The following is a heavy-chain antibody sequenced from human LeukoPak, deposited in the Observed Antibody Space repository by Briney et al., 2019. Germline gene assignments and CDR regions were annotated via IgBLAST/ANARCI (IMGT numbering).Heavy chain of an antibody. CDR1: GGSISSGGYY. J-gene: IGHJ4*02. D-gene: IGHD3-10*01. CDR3: ARVQLWFGEPHSGVYYFDY. Sequence: SQTLSLICTVSGGSISSGGYYWSWIRQHPGKGLEWIGYVYYSGSTYYNPSLKSRVTISVDTSKNQFSLKLSSVTAADTAVYYCARVQLWFGEPHSGVYYFDYWGQGTLVTVSS. CDR2: VYYSGST. V-gene: IGHV4-31*03.